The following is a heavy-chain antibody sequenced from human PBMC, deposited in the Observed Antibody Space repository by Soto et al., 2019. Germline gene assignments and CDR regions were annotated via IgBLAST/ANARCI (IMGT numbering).Heavy chain of an antibody. Sequence: GASVKVSCKASGYMFTTYPIHWVRQAPGHGLEWMGWINTGNGDTKYSQTFQARVTITRDTSASTAYMELSSLRSEDTAVYYCARFFDDGKGSAWLDPLSQGTLVTVS. D-gene: IGHD3-3*01. CDR3: ARFFDDGKGSAWLDP. CDR1: GYMFTTYP. CDR2: INTGNGDT. J-gene: IGHJ5*02. V-gene: IGHV1-3*04.